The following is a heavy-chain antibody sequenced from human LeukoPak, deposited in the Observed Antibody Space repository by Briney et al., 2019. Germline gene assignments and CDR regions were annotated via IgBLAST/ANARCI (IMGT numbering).Heavy chain of an antibody. CDR1: GLTFSSYA. V-gene: IGHV3-23*01. Sequence: GGSLRLSCAASGLTFSSYALTWVRQAPGKGLEWVSAVSGSGGGTYYADSVKGRFTISRDNSKNTLFLQMNSLRDEDTVVYYCVRGVGVSRFNYFDPWGQGTLVVVSS. J-gene: IGHJ5*02. CDR3: VRGVGVSRFNYFDP. CDR2: VSGSGGGT. D-gene: IGHD5-24*01.